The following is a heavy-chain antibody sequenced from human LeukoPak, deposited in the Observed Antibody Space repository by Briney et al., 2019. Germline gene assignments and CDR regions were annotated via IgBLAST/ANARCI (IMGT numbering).Heavy chain of an antibody. CDR2: INWNGGST. CDR1: GFTFDDYG. V-gene: IGHV3-20*01. CDR3: AASFGDYVNWFDP. J-gene: IGHJ5*02. D-gene: IGHD4-17*01. Sequence: GGSLRLSCAASGFTFDDYGMSWVRQAPGKGLEWVSGINWNGGSTGYADSVKGRFTISRDNAKNSLYLKMSSLRAEDTASYHCAASFGDYVNWFDPWGQGTLVTVSS.